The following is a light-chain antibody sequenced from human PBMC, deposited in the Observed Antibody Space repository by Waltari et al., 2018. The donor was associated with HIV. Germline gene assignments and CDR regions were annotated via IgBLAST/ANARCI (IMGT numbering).Light chain of an antibody. CDR1: QSLLHTNGYNY. CDR2: LGS. J-gene: IGKJ2*01. CDR3: MQALQTPNT. V-gene: IGKV2-28*01. Sequence: DIVMTQSPLSLPVTPGEPASISCRSSQSLLHTNGYNYLDWFLQKPWQSPQLLFYLGSSRASGVPDRFSGGGSGTEFTLKISRVEAEDVGVYYCMQALQTPNTFGQGTKLEIK.